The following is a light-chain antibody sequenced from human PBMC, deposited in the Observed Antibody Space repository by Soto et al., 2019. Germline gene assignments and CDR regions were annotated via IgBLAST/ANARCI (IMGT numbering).Light chain of an antibody. CDR1: QSISSY. CDR3: QQSYSPPPIP. Sequence: DIQMTQSPSSLSASVGDRVTITCRAGQSISSYLNWYQQKPGKAPKLLIYAASSLQSGVPSRFSGSGSGKDFTLPISILQPEDFETYSCQQSYSPPPIPSAQGPRLEIK. V-gene: IGKV1-39*01. J-gene: IGKJ5*01. CDR2: AAS.